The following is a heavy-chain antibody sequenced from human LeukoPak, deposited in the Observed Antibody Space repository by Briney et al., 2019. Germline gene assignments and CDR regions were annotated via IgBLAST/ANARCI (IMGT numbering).Heavy chain of an antibody. J-gene: IGHJ5*02. CDR2: IYHSGST. CDR1: TGSISGHY. CDR3: ARQLAAAGGFDP. V-gene: IGHV4-59*08. D-gene: IGHD6-13*01. Sequence: SETLSLTCTVSTGSISGHYWSWIRQPPGKGLEWIGYIYHSGSTYYNPSLKSRVTISVDTSKNQFSLKLSSVTAADTAVYYCARQLAAAGGFDPWGQGTLVTVSS.